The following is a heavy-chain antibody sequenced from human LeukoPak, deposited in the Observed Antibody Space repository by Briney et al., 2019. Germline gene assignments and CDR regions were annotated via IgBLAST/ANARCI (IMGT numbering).Heavy chain of an antibody. CDR3: ARGVYSSSWYYDY. CDR1: GYTFTGYY. CDR2: INPNSGGT. D-gene: IGHD6-13*01. V-gene: IGHV1-2*06. Sequence: ASVKVSCKASGYTFTGYYMHWVRQAPGQGLDWMGRINPNSGGTNYAQKFQGRVTMTRDTSISTAYMELSRLRSDDTAVYYCARGVYSSSWYYDYWGQGTLVTVSS. J-gene: IGHJ4*02.